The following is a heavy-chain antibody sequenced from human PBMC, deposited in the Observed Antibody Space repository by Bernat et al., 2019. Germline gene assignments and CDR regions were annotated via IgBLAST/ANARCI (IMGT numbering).Heavy chain of an antibody. Sequence: QVQLQQWGAGLLKPSETLSLSCAVYGGSFSGHYWSWIRQPPGKGLEWIGEINHSGSTNYNPSLKSRVTISVDTSKNQFSLKMRSVTAADTAVYYCARGVAAGPKFDSWGQGTLVTVSS. CDR1: GGSFSGHY. CDR3: ARGVAAGPKFDS. V-gene: IGHV4-34*02. J-gene: IGHJ4*02. D-gene: IGHD6-6*01. CDR2: INHSGST.